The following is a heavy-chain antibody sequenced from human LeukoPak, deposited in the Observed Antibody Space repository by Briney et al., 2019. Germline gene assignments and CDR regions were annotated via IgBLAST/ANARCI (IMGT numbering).Heavy chain of an antibody. D-gene: IGHD6-19*01. V-gene: IGHV3-7*03. CDR1: GFTFSSYW. Sequence: GGSLRLSCAASGFTFSSYWMSWVRQAPGKGLEWVANIKQDGSEKYYVDSVKGRFTISRDNAENSLFLQMSSLRVEDTGVYYCAAGSGWLIDYWGQGTLVTVSS. J-gene: IGHJ4*02. CDR2: IKQDGSEK. CDR3: AAGSGWLIDY.